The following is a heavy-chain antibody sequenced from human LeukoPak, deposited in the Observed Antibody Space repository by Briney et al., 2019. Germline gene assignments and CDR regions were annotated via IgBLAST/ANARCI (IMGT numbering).Heavy chain of an antibody. J-gene: IGHJ3*02. CDR1: GGSISSYY. CDR3: ARERTYHYDSSGFDAFDI. V-gene: IGHV4-59*01. Sequence: SETLSLTCTVSGGSISSYYWSWIRQPPGKGLEWIGYIYYSGSTNYNPSLKSRVTISVDTSKNQFSLKLSSVTAADTAVYYCARERTYHYDSSGFDAFDIWGQGTMVTVSS. CDR2: IYYSGST. D-gene: IGHD3-22*01.